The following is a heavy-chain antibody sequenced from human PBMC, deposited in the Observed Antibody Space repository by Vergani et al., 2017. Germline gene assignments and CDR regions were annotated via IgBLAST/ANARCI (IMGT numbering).Heavy chain of an antibody. CDR2: ISPGASTV. V-gene: IGHV3-11*04. CDR1: GFKFSDHY. Sequence: LEESGGGSVKPGGSLRLSRAASGFKFSDHYMSWIRQAPGKGLEWVSHISPGASTVSYTDSVTGRFTVSRDNDNNSLTLDMTTLRVEDTAVYYCAKNPXISTTRHYYAMDVCGQGTTVTVSS. CDR3: AKNPXISTTRHYYAMDV. J-gene: IGHJ6*02. D-gene: IGHD1-1*01.